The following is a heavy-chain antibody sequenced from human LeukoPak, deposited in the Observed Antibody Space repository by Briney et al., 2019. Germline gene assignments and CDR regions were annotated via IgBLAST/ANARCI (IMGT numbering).Heavy chain of an antibody. CDR1: GFTFSNVW. V-gene: IGHV3-15*01. Sequence: GGSLRLSCAASGFTFSNVWMSWVRQAPGKGLEWVGRIKSKTDGGTIDYAAPVKGRFTISRDDSKNTLYLQMKSLKTEDTAVYYGSTDFWSGYYTFFDVWGQGTMVTVSS. J-gene: IGHJ3*01. D-gene: IGHD3-3*01. CDR3: STDFWSGYYTFFDV. CDR2: IKSKTDGGTI.